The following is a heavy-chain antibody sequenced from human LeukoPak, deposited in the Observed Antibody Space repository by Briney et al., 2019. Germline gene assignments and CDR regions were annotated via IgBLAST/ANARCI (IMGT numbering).Heavy chain of an antibody. J-gene: IGHJ3*01. Sequence: SETLSLTCTVSGGSISSYYWSWIRQPAGKGLEWIGRIYTSGSTNYNPSPKSRVTMSVDTSKNQFSLKLSSVTAADTAVYYCARLLDNDISGDPDTFDVWGQGTTVIVSS. CDR3: ARLLDNDISGDPDTFDV. CDR1: GGSISSYY. D-gene: IGHD3-22*01. V-gene: IGHV4-4*07. CDR2: IYTSGST.